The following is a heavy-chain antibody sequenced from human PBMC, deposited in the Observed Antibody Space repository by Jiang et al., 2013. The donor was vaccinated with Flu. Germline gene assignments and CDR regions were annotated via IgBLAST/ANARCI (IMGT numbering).Heavy chain of an antibody. Sequence: KGRFIISRDDSKNMLYLQMNSLKIEDTAVYYCTTVSTVTTSYWGQGTLVTVSS. D-gene: IGHD4-17*01. J-gene: IGHJ4*02. V-gene: IGHV3-15*01. CDR3: TTVSTVTTSY.